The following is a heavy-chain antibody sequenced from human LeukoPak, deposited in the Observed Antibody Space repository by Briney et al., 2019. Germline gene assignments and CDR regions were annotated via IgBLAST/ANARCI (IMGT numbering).Heavy chain of an antibody. V-gene: IGHV4-34*01. J-gene: IGHJ4*02. D-gene: IGHD6-13*01. CDR2: INHSGST. CDR1: GGSFSGYY. Sequence: SETLSLTCAVYGGSFSGYYWSWIRQPPGKGLEWIGEINHSGSTNYNPSLKSRVTISVDTSKNQFSLKLSSVTAADTAVYYCARGGDSSWQAYFDYWGQGTLVTVSS. CDR3: ARGGDSSWQAYFDY.